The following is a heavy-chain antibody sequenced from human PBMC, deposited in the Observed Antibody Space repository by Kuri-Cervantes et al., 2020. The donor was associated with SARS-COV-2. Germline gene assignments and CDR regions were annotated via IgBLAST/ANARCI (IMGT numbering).Heavy chain of an antibody. D-gene: IGHD6-13*01. CDR3: VGGQAAGPRGFGY. CDR2: IRSKANSYAT. Sequence: GGSLRLSCAASGLTFSGSAMHWVRQASGKGLEWVSRIRSKANSYATAYAASVKGRFTISRDDSKNTAYLQMNSLKTEDTAVYYCVGGQAAGPRGFGYWGQGTLVTVSS. V-gene: IGHV3-73*01. J-gene: IGHJ4*02. CDR1: GLTFSGSA.